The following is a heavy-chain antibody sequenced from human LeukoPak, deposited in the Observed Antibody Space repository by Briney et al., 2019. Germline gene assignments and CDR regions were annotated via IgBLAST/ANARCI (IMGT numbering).Heavy chain of an antibody. D-gene: IGHD2-2*01. CDR2: ISFDGSNK. CDR3: AREVSIVVVPAAPPSYMDV. V-gene: IGHV3-30-3*01. CDR1: AFTFNSYA. Sequence: GGSLRLSCAASAFTFNSYAMHWVRQAPGKGLEWVAIISFDGSNKYYADSVKGRFTISRDNSKNTLYLQMNSLRAEDTAVYYCAREVSIVVVPAAPPSYMDVWGKGTTVTVSS. J-gene: IGHJ6*03.